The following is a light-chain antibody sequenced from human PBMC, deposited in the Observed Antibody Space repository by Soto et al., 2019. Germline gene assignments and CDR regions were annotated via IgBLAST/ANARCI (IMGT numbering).Light chain of an antibody. CDR1: SSDVGGSNY. CDR2: EVT. Sequence: QAVVTQPPSASGSPGQSVTISCTGTSSDVGGSNYVSWYQHHPGKAPKLIIYEVTKRPSGVPDRFSGSKSGNTASLTVSGLQAEDGADYHCSSYEVNNDLKLFGGGTKVTVL. J-gene: IGLJ2*01. CDR3: SSYEVNNDLKL. V-gene: IGLV2-8*01.